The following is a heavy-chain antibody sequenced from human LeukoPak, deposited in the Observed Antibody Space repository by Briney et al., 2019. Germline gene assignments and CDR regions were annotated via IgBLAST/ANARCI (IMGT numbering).Heavy chain of an antibody. Sequence: SETLSLTCAVYGGSFSGYYWSWIRQPPGKGLEWIGEINHSGSTNYNPSLKSRVTISVDTSKNQFSLKLSSVTAADTAVYYCASWYSSSWYKVFQHWGQGTLVTVPS. CDR3: ASWYSSSWYKVFQH. J-gene: IGHJ1*01. V-gene: IGHV4-34*01. CDR1: GGSFSGYY. CDR2: INHSGST. D-gene: IGHD6-13*01.